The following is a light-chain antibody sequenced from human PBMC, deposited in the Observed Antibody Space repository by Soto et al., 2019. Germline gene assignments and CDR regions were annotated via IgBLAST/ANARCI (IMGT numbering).Light chain of an antibody. CDR3: QQYASLPFN. Sequence: DIQMTQSPSSLSGSVGDRVTITCQASQDIGTSVNWYQQKPGKAPKLLLSAASNLETGDPLRFSGSGSGTDFAFIINSLQHEDVATYFCQQYASLPFNFGQGTRLEIK. V-gene: IGKV1-33*01. J-gene: IGKJ5*01. CDR1: QDIGTS. CDR2: AAS.